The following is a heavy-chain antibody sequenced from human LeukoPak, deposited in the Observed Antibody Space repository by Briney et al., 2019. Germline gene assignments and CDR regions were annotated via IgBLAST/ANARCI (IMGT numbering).Heavy chain of an antibody. Sequence: ASVKVSCKASGYTFTIYDINWVRQATGQGVEWMGWMNPNSGNTGYAQKFQGRVTMTRNTSISTAYMELSSLRSEDTAVYYCARYYYGSGSDDYYYGMDVWGQGTTVTVSS. CDR2: MNPNSGNT. V-gene: IGHV1-8*01. CDR1: GYTFTIYD. D-gene: IGHD3-10*01. J-gene: IGHJ6*02. CDR3: ARYYYGSGSDDYYYGMDV.